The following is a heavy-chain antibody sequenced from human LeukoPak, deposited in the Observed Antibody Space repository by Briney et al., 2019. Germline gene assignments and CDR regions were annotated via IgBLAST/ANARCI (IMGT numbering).Heavy chain of an antibody. V-gene: IGHV3-30*04. CDR3: AKAPHYDFWSGYFWFDP. CDR2: ISYDGSNK. CDR1: GFTFSNYA. D-gene: IGHD3-3*01. J-gene: IGHJ5*02. Sequence: GGSLRLSCAASGFTFSNYAMSWVRQAPGKGLEWVAVISYDGSNKYYADSVKGRFTISRDNSKNTLYLQMNSLRAEDTAVYYCAKAPHYDFWSGYFWFDPWGQGTLVTVSS.